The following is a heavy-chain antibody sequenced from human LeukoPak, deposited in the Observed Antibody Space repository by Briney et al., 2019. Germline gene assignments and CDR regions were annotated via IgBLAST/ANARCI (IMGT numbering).Heavy chain of an antibody. Sequence: PGGSLRLSCAVSGFAFGSEAMSWVRQSPARGLEWVASISPGGGTTYYADSVKGRFTISRDNAKNSLYLQMNSLRAEDTAVYYCARDLSRGYPDYWGQGTLVTVSS. CDR1: GFAFGSEA. CDR3: ARDLSRGYPDY. J-gene: IGHJ4*02. D-gene: IGHD3-22*01. V-gene: IGHV3-23*01. CDR2: ISPGGGTT.